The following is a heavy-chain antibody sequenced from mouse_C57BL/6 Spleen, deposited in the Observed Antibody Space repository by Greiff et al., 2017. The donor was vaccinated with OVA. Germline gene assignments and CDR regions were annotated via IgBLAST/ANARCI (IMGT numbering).Heavy chain of an antibody. CDR1: GYTFTDYN. J-gene: IGHJ4*01. CDR2: INPNNGGT. V-gene: IGHV1-22*01. D-gene: IGHD2-3*01. CDR3: ARELYDGYPLYAMDY. Sequence: EVQLQQSGPELVKPGASVKMSCKASGYTFTDYNMHWVKQSHGKSLEWIGYINPNNGGTSYNQKFKGKATLTVNKSSSTAYMELRSLTSEDSAVYYCARELYDGYPLYAMDYWGQGTSVTVSS.